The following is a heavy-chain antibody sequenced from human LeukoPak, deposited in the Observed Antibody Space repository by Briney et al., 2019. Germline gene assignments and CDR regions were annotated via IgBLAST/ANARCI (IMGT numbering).Heavy chain of an antibody. D-gene: IGHD3-10*01. CDR2: IWYDGSNK. Sequence: GGSLRLSCAASGFTFSSYGVHWVRQAPGKGLEWVAVIWYDGSNKYYADSVKGRFTISRDNSKNTLYLQMNSLRAEDTAVYYCARDGYYGSGSYGSYDAFDIWGQGTMVTVSS. CDR1: GFTFSSYG. CDR3: ARDGYYGSGSYGSYDAFDI. J-gene: IGHJ3*02. V-gene: IGHV3-33*08.